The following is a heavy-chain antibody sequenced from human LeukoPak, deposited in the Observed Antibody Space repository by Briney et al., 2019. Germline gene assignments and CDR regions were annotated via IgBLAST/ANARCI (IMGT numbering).Heavy chain of an antibody. CDR1: GGSISSGDYY. CDR3: ARGPLSSTSLNWFDP. CDR2: IYYSGST. J-gene: IGHJ5*02. V-gene: IGHV4-30-4*08. Sequence: SETLSLTCTVSGGSISSGDYYWRWIRQPPGKGLEWIGYIYYSGSTYYNPSLKSRVTISVDTSKNQFSLKLSSVTAADTAVYYCARGPLSSTSLNWFDPWGQGTLVTVSS. D-gene: IGHD2-2*01.